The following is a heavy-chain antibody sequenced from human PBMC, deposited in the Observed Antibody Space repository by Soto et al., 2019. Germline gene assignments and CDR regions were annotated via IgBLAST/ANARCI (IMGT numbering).Heavy chain of an antibody. V-gene: IGHV3-74*01. CDR1: EFTFSGRS. CDR2: IDKVGTDS. CDR3: ARGWFGPDV. D-gene: IGHD3-10*01. J-gene: IGHJ6*03. Sequence: EVQLVESGGGLVQPGGSLRLSCAASEFTFSGRSVPWVHKAPGKGLVWVSGIDKVGTDSTYADSVKGRFTSSRDNAKNTVYLQMNSLRVEDTDVYYWARGWFGPDVWGKGTTVTVSS.